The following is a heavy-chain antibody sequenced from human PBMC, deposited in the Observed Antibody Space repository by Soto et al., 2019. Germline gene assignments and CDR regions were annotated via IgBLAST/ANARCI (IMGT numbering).Heavy chain of an antibody. D-gene: IGHD1-26*01. Sequence: PGGSLRLSCAASGFTFSSYEMNWVRQAPGKGLEWVSYISSSGSTIYYADSVKGRFTISRDNAKNSLYLQMNSLRAGDTAVYYCARDSVGATPFDYWGQGTLVTVSS. J-gene: IGHJ4*02. CDR1: GFTFSSYE. CDR2: ISSSGSTI. V-gene: IGHV3-48*03. CDR3: ARDSVGATPFDY.